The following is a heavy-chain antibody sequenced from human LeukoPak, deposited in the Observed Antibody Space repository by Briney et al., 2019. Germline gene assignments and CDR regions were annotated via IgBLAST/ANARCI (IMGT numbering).Heavy chain of an antibody. V-gene: IGHV3-7*04. CDR1: GLTFSNAW. CDR3: TRVGYIDEGIDY. CDR2: IKQDGSKK. J-gene: IGHJ4*02. D-gene: IGHD5-24*01. Sequence: GGSLRLSCAASGLTFSNAWMSWVRQAPGKGLEWVANIKQDGSKKSYVDSVKGRFTISRDNAKNSLYLQMNSLRAEDTAIYYCTRVGYIDEGIDYWGQGTLVTVSS.